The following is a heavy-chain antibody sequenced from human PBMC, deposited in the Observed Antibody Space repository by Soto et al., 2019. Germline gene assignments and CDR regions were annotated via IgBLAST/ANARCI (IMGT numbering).Heavy chain of an antibody. CDR1: GYPFTSYY. D-gene: IGHD6-19*01. CDR3: AREAAVAGTAFDH. J-gene: IGHJ5*02. CDR2: INVSDGST. V-gene: IGHV1-46*01. Sequence: GASVTVSCKASGYPFTSYYLHWVRQAPGQGPEWMGRINVSDGSTRYAQNFQGRVTMTRETSTTTVYMELSPLRSDDTAVYYCAREAAVAGTAFDHWGQGTRVTVSS.